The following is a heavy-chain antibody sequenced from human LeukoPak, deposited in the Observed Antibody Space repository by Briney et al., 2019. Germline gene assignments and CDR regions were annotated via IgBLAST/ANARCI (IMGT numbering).Heavy chain of an antibody. Sequence: GRSLRLSCAASGFTFDDYAMHWVRHAPGNGLEWVSGISWNSGSIGYADSVKGRFTISRDNAKNSLYLHMNSLKAEDTALYYCAKDARLRYDTLTGYFHYWGQGTLVTVSS. V-gene: IGHV3-9*01. CDR1: GFTFDDYA. J-gene: IGHJ4*02. D-gene: IGHD3-9*01. CDR2: ISWNSGSI. CDR3: AKDARLRYDTLTGYFHY.